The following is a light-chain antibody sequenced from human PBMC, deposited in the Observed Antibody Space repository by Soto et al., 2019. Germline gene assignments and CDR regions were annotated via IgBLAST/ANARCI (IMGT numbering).Light chain of an antibody. Sequence: QSALTQPASVSGSPGQSSTISFTGTSSDVGGYNYVSWYQQHPGKAPKLMIHAVSNRPSGISSRFSGSKSGNTASLTISGLQSEDEADYFCCSYTSRTTYVFGTGTKVTVL. CDR1: SSDVGGYNY. CDR3: CSYTSRTTYV. V-gene: IGLV2-14*01. J-gene: IGLJ1*01. CDR2: AVS.